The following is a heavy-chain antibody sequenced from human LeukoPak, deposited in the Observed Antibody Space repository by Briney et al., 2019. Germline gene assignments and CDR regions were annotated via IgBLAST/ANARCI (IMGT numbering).Heavy chain of an antibody. D-gene: IGHD3-10*01. CDR1: GGSISSYY. J-gene: IGHJ5*02. V-gene: IGHV4-59*08. CDR2: IYSSGST. Sequence: SETLSLTCTVSGGSISSYYWSWIRQPPGKGLEWIGYIYSSGSTNYNPSLKSRVTMSVDTSKNQFSLKLSSVTAADTAVYYCARHPELIRFDPWGQGTLVTVSS. CDR3: ARHPELIRFDP.